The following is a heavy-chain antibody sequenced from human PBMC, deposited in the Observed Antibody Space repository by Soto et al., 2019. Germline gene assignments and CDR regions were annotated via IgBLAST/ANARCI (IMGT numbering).Heavy chain of an antibody. V-gene: IGHV4-30-4*01. J-gene: IGHJ4*02. CDR3: ARDSHGDPFDY. D-gene: IGHD4-17*01. CDR1: GVSISSGDYY. Sequence: QVQLQESGPGLVKPSQTLSLTCTVSGVSISSGDYYWSWIRQPPGKGLEWIGYTHYSGSTSYNPSLKSRVTISVDTSRNQFSLKLSSVTAADTAVYYCARDSHGDPFDYWGQGALVTVSS. CDR2: THYSGST.